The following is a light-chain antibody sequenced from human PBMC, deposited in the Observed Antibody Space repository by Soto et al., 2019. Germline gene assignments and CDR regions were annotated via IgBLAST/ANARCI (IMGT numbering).Light chain of an antibody. CDR1: QSVSDTH. V-gene: IGKV3-20*01. CDR2: DAS. Sequence: EIVMTQSPATLSVSPGERATLSCRASQSVSDTHVAWYQQRPGQAPRLLIYDASRRDIGVPDRFSGSGSGTDFTLTISGLEPEDFAVYFCQQYDSSPMYTFGQGTKVDIK. J-gene: IGKJ2*01. CDR3: QQYDSSPMYT.